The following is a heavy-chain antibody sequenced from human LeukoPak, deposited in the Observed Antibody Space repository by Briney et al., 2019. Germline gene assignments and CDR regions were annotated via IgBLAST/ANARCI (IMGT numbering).Heavy chain of an antibody. V-gene: IGHV3-7*03. CDR3: ARGPLIAAAGTW. CDR2: INQDGTEK. CDR1: GFTFSSYW. D-gene: IGHD6-13*01. J-gene: IGHJ4*02. Sequence: GGSLRLSCAASGFTFSSYWMSWVRQAPGEGLEWEAKINQDGTEKAYVDSVRGRFTISRDNAKNSLFLQTNSLRAEDTAVYYCARGPLIAAAGTWWGQGTLVTVSS.